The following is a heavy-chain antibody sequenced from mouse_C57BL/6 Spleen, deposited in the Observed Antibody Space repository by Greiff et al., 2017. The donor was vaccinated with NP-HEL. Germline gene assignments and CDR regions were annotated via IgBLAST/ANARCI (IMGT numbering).Heavy chain of an antibody. Sequence: EVQWVESGGGLVKPGGSLKLSCAASGFTFSSYAMSWVRQTPEKRLEWVATISDGGSYTYYPDNVKGRFTISRDNAKNNLYLQMSHLKSEDTAMYYCARDRYGLRRDYYAMDYWGQGTSVTVSS. CDR1: GFTFSSYA. CDR2: ISDGGSYT. V-gene: IGHV5-4*01. CDR3: ARDRYGLRRDYYAMDY. D-gene: IGHD2-4*01. J-gene: IGHJ4*01.